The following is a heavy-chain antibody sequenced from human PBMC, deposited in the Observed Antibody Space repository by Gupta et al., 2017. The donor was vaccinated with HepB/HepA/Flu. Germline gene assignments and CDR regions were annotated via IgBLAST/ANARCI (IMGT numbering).Heavy chain of an antibody. D-gene: IGHD3-22*01. Sequence: PGKGLEWVSSISESGGFPKYVDSVKGRFTISRDNSKNTLHLQMNSLRVEDTAVYYCAKEASTNTYYVWDYGGQGTMVTVSS. V-gene: IGHV3-23*01. CDR2: ISESGGFP. CDR3: AKEASTNTYYVWDY. J-gene: IGHJ4*02.